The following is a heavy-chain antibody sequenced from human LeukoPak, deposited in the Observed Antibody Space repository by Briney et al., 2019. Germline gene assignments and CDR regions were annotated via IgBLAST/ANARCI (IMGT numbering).Heavy chain of an antibody. V-gene: IGHV4-59*01. D-gene: IGHD2-15*01. CDR2: IYYSGST. CDR1: GGSISGYY. CDR3: ARDFHIYCSGGSCNSHDAFDI. Sequence: PSETLSLTCTVSGGSISGYYWSWIRQPPGKGLEWIGFIYYSGSTNYNPSLKSRVTISVDTSKNQFSLKLSSVTAADTAVYYCARDFHIYCSGGSCNSHDAFDIWGQGTMVTVSS. J-gene: IGHJ3*02.